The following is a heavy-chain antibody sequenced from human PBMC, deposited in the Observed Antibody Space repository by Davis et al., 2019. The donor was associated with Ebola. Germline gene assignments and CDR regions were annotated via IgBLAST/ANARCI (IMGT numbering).Heavy chain of an antibody. CDR3: ARRHITVVRGVKGSYYLYGMDV. Sequence: SETLSLTCTLSGASTSSPYWSWIRQPPGKGLEWIGYIYYSGSTNYNPSLKSRVTLSVDTSKNQFSLKLASVTAADAAVYYCARRHITVVRGVKGSYYLYGMDVWGQGTTVTVSS. J-gene: IGHJ6*02. CDR2: IYYSGST. D-gene: IGHD3-10*01. CDR1: GASTSSPY. V-gene: IGHV4-59*03.